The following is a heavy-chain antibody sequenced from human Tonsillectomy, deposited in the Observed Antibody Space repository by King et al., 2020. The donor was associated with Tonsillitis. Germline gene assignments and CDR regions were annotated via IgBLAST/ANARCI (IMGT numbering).Heavy chain of an antibody. D-gene: IGHD6-13*01. J-gene: IGHJ6*02. V-gene: IGHV1-58*01. Sequence: QLVQSGPEVKKPGTSVKVSCKASGFTFTSSAVQWVRQARGQRLEWIGWIVVGNGNTNYAQKFQERVTITRDMSTSTAYMELSSLRSEDTAVYYCAAAWASSWHRMDVWGQGTTVTVSS. CDR2: IVVGNGNT. CDR3: AAAWASSWHRMDV. CDR1: GFTFTSSA.